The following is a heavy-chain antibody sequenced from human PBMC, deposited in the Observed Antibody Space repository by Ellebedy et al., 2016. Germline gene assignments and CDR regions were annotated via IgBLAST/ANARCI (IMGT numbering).Heavy chain of an antibody. Sequence: GGSLRLXCAASGFTFSSYGMHWVRQAPGKGLEWVAVISYDGSNKYYADSVKGRFTISRDNSKNTLYLQMNSLRAEDTAVYYCAKLGGYYNYWGQGTLVTVSS. D-gene: IGHD3-22*01. J-gene: IGHJ4*02. CDR1: GFTFSSYG. CDR3: AKLGGYYNY. V-gene: IGHV3-30*18. CDR2: ISYDGSNK.